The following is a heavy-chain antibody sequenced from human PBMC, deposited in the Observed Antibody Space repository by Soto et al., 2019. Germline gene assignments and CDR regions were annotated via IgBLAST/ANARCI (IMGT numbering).Heavy chain of an antibody. CDR1: GGTFSSYA. D-gene: IGHD3-3*01. CDR2: IIPIFGTA. Sequence: GASVKVSCKASGGTFSSYAISWVRQAPGQGLEWMGGIIPIFGTANYAQKFQGRVTITADESTSTAYMELSSLRSEDTAVYYCARSRPRFLGWSIYGMDVWGQGTTVTVSS. J-gene: IGHJ6*02. V-gene: IGHV1-69*13. CDR3: ARSRPRFLGWSIYGMDV.